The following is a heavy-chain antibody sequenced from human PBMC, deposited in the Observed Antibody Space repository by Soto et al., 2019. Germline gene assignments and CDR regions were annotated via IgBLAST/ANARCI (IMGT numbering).Heavy chain of an antibody. CDR1: GYSFTSYW. CDR3: ARLYYYDSSGRRFNYYYGMDV. V-gene: IGHV5-51*01. CDR2: IYPGDSDT. J-gene: IGHJ6*02. D-gene: IGHD3-22*01. Sequence: GESLKISCKGSGYSFTSYWIGWVRQMPGKGLEWMGIIYPGDSDTRYSPSFQGQVTISADKSISTAYLQWSSLKASDTAMYYCARLYYYDSSGRRFNYYYGMDVWGQGTTVTVSS.